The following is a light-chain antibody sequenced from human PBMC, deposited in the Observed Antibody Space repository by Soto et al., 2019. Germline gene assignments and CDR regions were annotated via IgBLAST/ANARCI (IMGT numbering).Light chain of an antibody. V-gene: IGKV3-15*01. CDR1: QSVSSN. Sequence: EIVTTQSPATLSVSPGEGVTLSCRASQSVSSNLAWYQHKPGQAPRLLIYGASTRATGIPARFSGSGSGTEFTLTISSLQSEDFAVYYCQQYNLWPPLFGQRTRLEIK. CDR2: GAS. CDR3: QQYNLWPPL. J-gene: IGKJ5*01.